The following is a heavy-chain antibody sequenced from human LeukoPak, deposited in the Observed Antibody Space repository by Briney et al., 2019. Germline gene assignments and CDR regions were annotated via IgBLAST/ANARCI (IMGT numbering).Heavy chain of an antibody. D-gene: IGHD3-22*01. Sequence: ASVKVSCKASGYTFTSYGISWVRQAPGQGLEWMGWINPNSGGTNYAQKFQGRVTMTRDTSISTAYMELSRLRSDDTAVYYCARTKDSNHAEYFQHWGQGTLVTVSS. CDR1: GYTFTSYG. CDR2: INPNSGGT. CDR3: ARTKDSNHAEYFQH. V-gene: IGHV1-2*02. J-gene: IGHJ1*01.